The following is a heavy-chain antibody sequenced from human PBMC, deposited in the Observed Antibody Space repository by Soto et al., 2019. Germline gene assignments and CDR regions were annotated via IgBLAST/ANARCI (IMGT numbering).Heavy chain of an antibody. CDR3: ARDRPDIVATISWFDP. J-gene: IGHJ5*02. CDR2: IIPILGIA. CDR1: GGTFSSYT. D-gene: IGHD5-12*01. Sequence: ASVKVSCKASGGTFSSYTISWVRQAPGQGLEWMGRIIPILGIANYAQKFQGRVTITADKSTSTAYMELSSLRSEDTAVYYCARDRPDIVATISWFDPWGQGTLVTVSS. V-gene: IGHV1-69*04.